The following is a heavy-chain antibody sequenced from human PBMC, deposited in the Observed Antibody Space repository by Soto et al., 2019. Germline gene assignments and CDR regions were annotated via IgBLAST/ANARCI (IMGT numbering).Heavy chain of an antibody. J-gene: IGHJ4*02. CDR2: ISGSGGST. V-gene: IGHV3-23*01. Sequence: EVQLLESGGGLVQPGGSLRLSCAASGFTFSSYAMSWVRQAPGKGLEWVSAISGSGGSTYYADSVKGRFTISRDNSKNTLYLQMNSLRAEDTAVYYCAKEVLRIAVAGVKKTHFDYWGQGTLVTVSS. CDR3: AKEVLRIAVAGVKKTHFDY. CDR1: GFTFSSYA. D-gene: IGHD6-19*01.